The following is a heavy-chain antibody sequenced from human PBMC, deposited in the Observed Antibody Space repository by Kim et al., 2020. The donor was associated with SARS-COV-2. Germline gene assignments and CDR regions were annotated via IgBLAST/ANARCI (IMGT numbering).Heavy chain of an antibody. D-gene: IGHD3-10*01. CDR1: GGTFSSYA. Sequence: SVKVSCKASGGTFSSYAISWVRQAPGQGLEWMGGIIPIFGTANYAQKFQGRVTITADESTSTAYMELSSLRSEDTAVYYCARARTRPSYYGSGAYYYGMDVWGQGTTVTVSS. V-gene: IGHV1-69*13. CDR3: ARARTRPSYYGSGAYYYGMDV. CDR2: IIPIFGTA. J-gene: IGHJ6*02.